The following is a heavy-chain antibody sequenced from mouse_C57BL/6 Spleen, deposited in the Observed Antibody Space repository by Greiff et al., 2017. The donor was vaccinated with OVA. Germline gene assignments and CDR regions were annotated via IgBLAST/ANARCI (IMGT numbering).Heavy chain of an antibody. V-gene: IGHV1-52*01. J-gene: IGHJ2*01. CDR3: ARKGFGSGTPLDY. CDR1: GYTFTSYW. D-gene: IGHD1-1*01. Sequence: QVQLQQPGAELVRPGSSVKLSCKASGYTFTSYWMHWVKQRPIQGLEWIGNIDPSDSETHYNQKFKDKATLTVDKSSSTAYRQLSSLTSEDSAVYYWARKGFGSGTPLDYWGQGTTLTVAS. CDR2: IDPSDSET.